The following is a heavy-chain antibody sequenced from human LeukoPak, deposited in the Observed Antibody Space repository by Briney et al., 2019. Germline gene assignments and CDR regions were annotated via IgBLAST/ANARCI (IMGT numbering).Heavy chain of an antibody. Sequence: PGRSLRLSCAASGFTFSSYGIHWVRQAPGKGLEWVAVIWYDGSNKYYADSVKGRFTISRDNSKNTLYLQMNSLRAEDTAVYYCARGSWETDYWGQGTLVTVSS. J-gene: IGHJ4*02. CDR3: ARGSWETDY. D-gene: IGHD1-26*01. CDR1: GFTFSSYG. CDR2: IWYDGSNK. V-gene: IGHV3-33*01.